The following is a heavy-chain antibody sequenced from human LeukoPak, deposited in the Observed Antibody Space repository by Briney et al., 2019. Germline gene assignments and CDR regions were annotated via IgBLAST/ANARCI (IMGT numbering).Heavy chain of an antibody. Sequence: PGGSLRLSCAASGFTFDDYGMSWVRQAPGKGLGWVSGINWNGGSTGYADSVKGRFTISRDNAKNSLYLQMSSLRAEDTAVRYCARDKRYCHLGIFPFHAFDIWGQGTMVTVFS. J-gene: IGHJ3*02. V-gene: IGHV3-20*04. CDR2: INWNGGST. CDR1: GFTFDDYG. D-gene: IGHD3-3*01. CDR3: ARDKRYCHLGIFPFHAFDI.